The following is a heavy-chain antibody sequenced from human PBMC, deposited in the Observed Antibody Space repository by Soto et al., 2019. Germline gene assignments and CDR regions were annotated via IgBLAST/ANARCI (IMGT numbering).Heavy chain of an antibody. D-gene: IGHD3-9*01. CDR3: AVYYDILTGYPY. V-gene: IGHV1-58*01. J-gene: IGHJ4*02. CDR1: GFTFTSSA. CDR2: IVVGSGNT. Sequence: SVKVSCKASGFTFTSSAVQLVPQARGQRLEWIGRIVVGSGNTNYAQKFQERVTITRDMSTSTAYMELSSPRSEDTAVYYCAVYYDILTGYPYWGQGTLVTVSS.